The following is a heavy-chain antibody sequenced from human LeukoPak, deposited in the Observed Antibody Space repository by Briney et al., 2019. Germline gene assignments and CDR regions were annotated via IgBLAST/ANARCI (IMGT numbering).Heavy chain of an antibody. CDR2: ISSSSSYI. CDR1: GFTFSSYR. V-gene: IGHV3-21*01. Sequence: PGGSLRLSCAASGFTFSSYRMNWVRQAPGKGLEWVSSISSSSSYIYYADSVKGRFTISRDNAKNSLYLQMNSLRAEDTAVYYCARDLGSGMDVWGQGTTVTVSS. J-gene: IGHJ6*02. CDR3: ARDLGSGMDV. D-gene: IGHD2-15*01.